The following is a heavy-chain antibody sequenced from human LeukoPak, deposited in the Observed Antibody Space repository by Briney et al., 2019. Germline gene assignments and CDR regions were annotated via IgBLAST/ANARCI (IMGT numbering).Heavy chain of an antibody. CDR2: ISAYNGDT. CDR1: GYRFSNYG. J-gene: IGHJ4*02. V-gene: IGHV1-18*01. D-gene: IGHD6-19*01. CDR3: ARVGSPVSENSGWKLFFDY. Sequence: GASVKVSCKASGYRFSNYGITWVRQAPGQGLECMGWISAYNGDTNYAQNFQGRLTMTTDTSTNTAYMELRSLRSDDTAVYYCARVGSPVSENSGWKLFFDYWGQGTLVTDSS.